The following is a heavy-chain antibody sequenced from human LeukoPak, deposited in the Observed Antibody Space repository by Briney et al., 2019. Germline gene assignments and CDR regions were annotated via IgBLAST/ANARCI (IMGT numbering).Heavy chain of an antibody. CDR3: ARDGPHVAGRDFVSNWFDP. Sequence: GGSLRLSCAASGFTFSSYSMNWVRQAPGKGLEWVSYISSSSSTKYYADSVKGRFTISRDNAKNSLYLQMNSLRAEDTAVYYCARDGPHVAGRDFVSNWFDPWGQGTLVTVSS. V-gene: IGHV3-48*04. J-gene: IGHJ5*02. D-gene: IGHD6-19*01. CDR1: GFTFSSYS. CDR2: ISSSSSTK.